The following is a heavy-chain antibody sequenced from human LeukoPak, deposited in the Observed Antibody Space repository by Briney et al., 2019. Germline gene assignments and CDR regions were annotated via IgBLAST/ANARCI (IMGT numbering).Heavy chain of an antibody. Sequence: SETLSLTCTVSGGSISSSSYYWGWIRQPPGKGLEWIGSIYYSGSTYYNPSLKSRVTISVDTSKNQFSLKLSSVTAADTAVYYCARRNDFWGGYHDAFDIWGQGTMVTVSS. CDR1: GGSISSSSYY. V-gene: IGHV4-39*01. CDR2: IYYSGST. D-gene: IGHD3-3*01. CDR3: ARRNDFWGGYHDAFDI. J-gene: IGHJ3*02.